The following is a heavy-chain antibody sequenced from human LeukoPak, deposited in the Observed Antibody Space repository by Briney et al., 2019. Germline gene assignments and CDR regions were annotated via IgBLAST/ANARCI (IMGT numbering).Heavy chain of an antibody. CDR1: GGTFSSYA. Sequence: ASVKVSCKASGGTFSSYAISWVRQAPGQGLEWMGGIIPIFGTANYAQKLQGRVTMTTDTSTSTAYMELRSLRSDDTAVYYCARGNPSKEAAAGNGGWFDPWGQGTLVTVSS. D-gene: IGHD6-13*01. V-gene: IGHV1-69*05. J-gene: IGHJ5*02. CDR2: IIPIFGTA. CDR3: ARGNPSKEAAAGNGGWFDP.